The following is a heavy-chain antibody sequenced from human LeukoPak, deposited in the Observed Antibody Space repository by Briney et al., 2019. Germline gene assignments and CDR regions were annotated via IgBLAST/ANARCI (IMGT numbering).Heavy chain of an antibody. D-gene: IGHD7-27*01. J-gene: IGHJ4*02. CDR3: ARGSNWGDY. CDR1: GGSFSGYY. CDR2: FSNSGTT. V-gene: IGHV4-59*12. Sequence: SETLSLTCAVYGGSFSGYYWSWIRQPPGKGLEWIGFFSNSGTTNYNPSRKSRVTMSVDTSKNQFSLKLSSVTAADTAVYYCARGSNWGDYWGQGTLVTVSS.